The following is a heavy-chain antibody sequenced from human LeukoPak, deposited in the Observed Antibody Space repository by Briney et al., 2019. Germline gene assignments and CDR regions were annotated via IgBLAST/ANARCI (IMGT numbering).Heavy chain of an antibody. J-gene: IGHJ4*02. CDR3: ARGRVPGY. CDR2: IYYSGDT. V-gene: IGHV4-59*01. Sequence: SETLSLTCAVSGCSFSGYYLSWIRQPPGKGLEWIGYIYYSGDTNNNPSLKSRVTISVHTTKNQFSLKLSSVTAADTAVYYCARGRVPGYWGQGTLVTVSS. CDR1: GCSFSGYY.